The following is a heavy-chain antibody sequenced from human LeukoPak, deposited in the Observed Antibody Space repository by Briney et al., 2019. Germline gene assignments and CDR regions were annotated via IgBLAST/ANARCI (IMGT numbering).Heavy chain of an antibody. J-gene: IGHJ4*02. D-gene: IGHD5-18*01. CDR1: GGTFSSYA. CDR3: ARESDVDTAMVWGYYFDY. Sequence: SVKVSCKASGGTFSSYAISWVRQAPGQGLEWMGRIIPIFGTANYAQKFQGRVTITTDESTSTAYMELSSLRSEDTAVYYCARESDVDTAMVWGYYFDYWGRGTLVTVSS. CDR2: IIPIFGTA. V-gene: IGHV1-69*05.